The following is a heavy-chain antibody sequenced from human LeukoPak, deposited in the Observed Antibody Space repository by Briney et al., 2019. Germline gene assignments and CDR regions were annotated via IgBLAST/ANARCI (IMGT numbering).Heavy chain of an antibody. V-gene: IGHV1-46*01. CDR3: ARDRIQLDRYYYYGMDV. CDR2: INPSSGST. J-gene: IGHJ6*02. CDR1: GYTFTSYY. Sequence: ASVKVSCKASGYTFTSYYMHWVRQAPGQGLEWMGIINPSSGSTSYAQKFQGRVTMTRDTSTSTVYMELSSLRSEDTAVYYCARDRIQLDRYYYYGMDVWGQGTTVTVSS. D-gene: IGHD5-18*01.